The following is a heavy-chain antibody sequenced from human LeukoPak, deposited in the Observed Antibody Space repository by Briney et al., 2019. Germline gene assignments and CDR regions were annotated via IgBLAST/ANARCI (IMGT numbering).Heavy chain of an antibody. V-gene: IGHV3-7*01. D-gene: IGHD2-15*01. J-gene: IGHJ4*02. CDR2: MKQDGGAR. CDR3: ARDVVCSLDY. Sequence: GGSLRLSCVGSGFSFSNYWMAWVRQAPGKGPEWVANMKQDGGARHYADSVKGRFTISRDNAQNSVYLRMNSLRAEDTAVYYCARDVVCSLDYWGLGTLVTVSS. CDR1: GFSFSNYW.